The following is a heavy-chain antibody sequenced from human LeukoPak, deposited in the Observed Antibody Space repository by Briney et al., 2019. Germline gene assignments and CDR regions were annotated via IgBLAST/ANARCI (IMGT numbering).Heavy chain of an antibody. J-gene: IGHJ4*02. CDR2: ISSDGINK. V-gene: IGHV3-30*03. CDR1: GFTFSSYD. CDR3: ARETSGHHDY. Sequence: GRSLRLSCAASGFTFSSYDIHWVRQAPGKGLEWVALISSDGINKYFADSVKGRFTISTDNSKNTLYLQMNSLRAEDTAVYYCARETSGHHDYWGQGTLVTVSS. D-gene: IGHD3-10*01.